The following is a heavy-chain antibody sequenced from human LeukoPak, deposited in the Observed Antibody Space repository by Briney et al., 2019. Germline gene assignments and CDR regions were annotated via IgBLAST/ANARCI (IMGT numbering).Heavy chain of an antibody. J-gene: IGHJ4*02. V-gene: IGHV4-59*01. CDR1: GGSIYSYY. Sequence: PSETLSLTSTVSGGSIYSYYWSWIRQPPGKGLEWVGYVYYIGSTNYNPSLKSRVTISVDTSKNQFSLKLNSVNAADTAVYYCARSGTAAGRRDYWGQGTLVTVSS. CDR2: VYYIGST. D-gene: IGHD6-13*01. CDR3: ARSGTAAGRRDY.